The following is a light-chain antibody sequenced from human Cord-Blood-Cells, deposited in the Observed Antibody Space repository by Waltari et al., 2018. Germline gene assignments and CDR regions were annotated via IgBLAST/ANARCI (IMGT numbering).Light chain of an antibody. V-gene: IGKV3-11*01. Sequence: ELVLIQSPATLSLSPGERATLSCRASQSVSSYLAWYQQKPGQAPRLLIYDASNRATGIPARFSGSGSGTDFTLTISSLEPEDFAVYYCQQRSNWWTFGQGTKVEIK. CDR2: DAS. CDR1: QSVSSY. J-gene: IGKJ1*01. CDR3: QQRSNWWT.